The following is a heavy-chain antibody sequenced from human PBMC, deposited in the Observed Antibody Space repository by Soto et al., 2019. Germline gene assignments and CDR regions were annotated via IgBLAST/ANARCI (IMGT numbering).Heavy chain of an antibody. D-gene: IGHD4-4*01. V-gene: IGHV1-18*01. CDR3: ARVVMTTVPASYYYGMDV. CDR2: ISPKNGDT. Sequence: QVQLVQSGAEVKKPGASVKVSCKASGYTFNDYGVSWVRQAPGQGLEWMGWISPKNGDTNYAQKFRGRVTMTTDTATSTVYLDLRSLRSDDTAVYYCARVVMTTVPASYYYGMDVWGQGTTVTVSS. CDR1: GYTFNDYG. J-gene: IGHJ6*02.